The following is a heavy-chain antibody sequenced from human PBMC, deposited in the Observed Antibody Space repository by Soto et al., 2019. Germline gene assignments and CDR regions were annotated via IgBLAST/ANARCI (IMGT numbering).Heavy chain of an antibody. CDR1: GGTFSSYA. CDR3: ARAAGGSSSRYYYYGMDV. J-gene: IGHJ6*02. V-gene: IGHV1-69*13. CDR2: IIPIFGTA. Sequence: SVKVSCKASGGTFSSYAISWVRQAPGQGLEWMGGIIPIFGTANYAQKFQGRVTITADESASTSYMELSSLRSEDTAVFYCARAAGGSSSRYYYYGMDVWGQGTTVTVSS. D-gene: IGHD6-13*01.